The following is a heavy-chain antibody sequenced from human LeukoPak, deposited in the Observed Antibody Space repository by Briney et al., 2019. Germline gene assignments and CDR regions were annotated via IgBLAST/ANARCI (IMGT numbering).Heavy chain of an antibody. J-gene: IGHJ4*02. V-gene: IGHV4-39*07. D-gene: IGHD3-10*01. Sequence: SETLSLTCTVSGGSISSGSYYWVWIRQPPGKGLEWIGSIYYSGSTYYNPSLKSRVTISVDTSKNQFSLKLSSVTAADTAVYYCARGPDVLLWFGEFIPYYFDYWGQGTLVTVSS. CDR1: GGSISSGSYY. CDR2: IYYSGST. CDR3: ARGPDVLLWFGEFIPYYFDY.